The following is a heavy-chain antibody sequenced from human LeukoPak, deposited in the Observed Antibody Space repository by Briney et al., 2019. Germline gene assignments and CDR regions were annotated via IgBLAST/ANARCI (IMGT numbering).Heavy chain of an antibody. CDR2: ISSSGSTI. J-gene: IGHJ6*04. D-gene: IGHD3-10*02. Sequence: PSGGSLRLSCAASGFTFSSYEMNWVRQAPGKGLEWVPYISSSGSTIYYADSVKGRFTISRDNAKNSLYLQMNSLRAEDTAVYYCAELGITMIGGVWGKGTTVTISS. V-gene: IGHV3-48*03. CDR1: GFTFSSYE. CDR3: AELGITMIGGV.